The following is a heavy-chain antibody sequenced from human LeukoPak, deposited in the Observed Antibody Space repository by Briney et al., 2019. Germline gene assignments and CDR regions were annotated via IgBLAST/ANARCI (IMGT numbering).Heavy chain of an antibody. J-gene: IGHJ6*03. Sequence: GGTLRLSCGVSGFTFTNYGMIWVRQAPGNGLEWVAVISYDGSNKYYADSVKGRFTISRDNSKNTLYLQMNSLRAEDTAVYYCARDAHSAAGERGYYYYMDVWGKGTTVTVSS. CDR2: ISYDGSNK. CDR3: ARDAHSAAGERGYYYYMDV. D-gene: IGHD6-13*01. V-gene: IGHV3-30*03. CDR1: GFTFTNYG.